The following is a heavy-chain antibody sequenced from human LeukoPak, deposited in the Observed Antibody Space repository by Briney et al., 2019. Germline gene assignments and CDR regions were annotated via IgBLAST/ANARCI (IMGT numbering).Heavy chain of an antibody. V-gene: IGHV3-48*02. CDR3: ARDPSHGYYYDKG. CDR1: GFTFINYN. D-gene: IGHD3-22*01. CDR2: ISSDSGTR. J-gene: IGHJ4*02. Sequence: PGGSLRLSCAASGFTFINYNMNWVRQAPGKGLEWVSYISSDSGTRHYADSVKGRFTISRDNAKNSLDLQMNSLRDEDAAVYYCARDPSHGYYYDKGWGQGTLVTVSS.